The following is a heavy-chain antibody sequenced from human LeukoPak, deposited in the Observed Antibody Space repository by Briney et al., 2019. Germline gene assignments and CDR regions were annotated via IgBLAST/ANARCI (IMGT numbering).Heavy chain of an antibody. J-gene: IGHJ4*02. CDR1: GGSVTSYGYY. V-gene: IGHV4-39*01. CDR3: ARHGHGAKFDY. Sequence: SETLSLTCTVSGGSVTSYGYYWGLIRQPPGKWLEWIGSISYGGTTYFNPSLQSRVTVSVDTSKNQFSLNLGSVTAADTALYYCARHGHGAKFDYWGQGTLVTVSS. CDR2: ISYGGTT. D-gene: IGHD4-17*01.